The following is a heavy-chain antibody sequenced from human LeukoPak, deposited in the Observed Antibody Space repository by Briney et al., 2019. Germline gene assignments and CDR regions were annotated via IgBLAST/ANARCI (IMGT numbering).Heavy chain of an antibody. CDR3: AKGAEWEPDAFDI. J-gene: IGHJ3*02. D-gene: IGHD1-26*01. CDR2: ISYDGSNE. CDR1: GFTFSSYV. V-gene: IGHV3-30*04. Sequence: GGSLRLSCAASGFTFSSYVMHWVRQAPGKGLEWVAIISYDGSNEYYADSVKGRFTISRDNSKNTLYLQMNSLRAEDTAVYYCAKGAEWEPDAFDIWGQGTMVTVSS.